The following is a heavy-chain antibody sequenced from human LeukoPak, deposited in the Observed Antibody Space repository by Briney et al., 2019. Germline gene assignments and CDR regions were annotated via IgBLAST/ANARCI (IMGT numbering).Heavy chain of an antibody. CDR1: GFTFTTYT. V-gene: IGHV3-23*01. Sequence: GGSLRLSCAASGFTFTTYTLNWVRQAPGKGLEWVSAISGSGGSTYYADSVKGRFTISRDNSKNTLYLQMNSLRAEDTAVYYCAKDSQHYYDSSGSTFNDYWGQGTLVTVSS. CDR3: AKDSQHYYDSSGSTFNDY. CDR2: ISGSGGST. J-gene: IGHJ4*02. D-gene: IGHD3-22*01.